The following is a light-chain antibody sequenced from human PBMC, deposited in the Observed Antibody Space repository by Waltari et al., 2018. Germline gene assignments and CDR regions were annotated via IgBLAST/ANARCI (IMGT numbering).Light chain of an antibody. CDR3: QQYGNSAPIT. J-gene: IGKJ5*01. V-gene: IGKV3-20*01. Sequence: EIVLTQSPGTLSLSPGERVTLSCRASQSVSSRWLAWYQQKPGQAPRLLIYGASSRAPGIPDRFSGSGSGTEFTLTIARLEPEDFAMYYCQQYGNSAPITFGQGTRLEIK. CDR1: QSVSSRW. CDR2: GAS.